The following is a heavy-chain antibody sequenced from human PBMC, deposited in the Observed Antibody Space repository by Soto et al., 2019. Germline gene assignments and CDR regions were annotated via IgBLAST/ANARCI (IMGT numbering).Heavy chain of an antibody. D-gene: IGHD6-19*01. Sequence: GESLKISCKGSGYSFTSYWFGWVRQMPGKALEWMGIIYPGESDTRYSPSYQGLVTISADKFIRTAYLQWSSLKASDTSRYYSARHRVAVAGTYFDDWGQGTLVTVTS. CDR3: ARHRVAVAGTYFDD. V-gene: IGHV5-51*01. CDR1: GYSFTSYW. J-gene: IGHJ4*02. CDR2: IYPGESDT.